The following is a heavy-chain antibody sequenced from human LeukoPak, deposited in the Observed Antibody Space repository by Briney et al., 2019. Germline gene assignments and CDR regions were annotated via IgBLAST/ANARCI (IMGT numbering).Heavy chain of an antibody. V-gene: IGHV3-23*01. CDR1: GFTFSSFG. D-gene: IGHD6-25*01. CDR3: ARDISRGYNWFDP. Sequence: GGSLRLSCAASGFTFSSFGMHWVRQSPGKGLAWVSTVTGSGSSTYYADSVKGRFTISRDNSKNTLYLQMNSLRAEDTAVYYCARDISRGYNWFDPWGQGTLVTVSS. CDR2: VTGSGSST. J-gene: IGHJ5*02.